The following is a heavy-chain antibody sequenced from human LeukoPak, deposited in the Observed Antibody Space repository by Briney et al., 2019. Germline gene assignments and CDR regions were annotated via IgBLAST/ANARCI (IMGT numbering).Heavy chain of an antibody. CDR3: ARGTRGYYCSGGSCFSAFDY. CDR2: IYYSGST. CDR1: GGSISSGDYY. J-gene: IGHJ4*02. D-gene: IGHD2-15*01. V-gene: IGHV4-30-4*08. Sequence: SETLSLTCTVSGGSISSGDYYWSWIRQPPGKGLEWIGYIYYSGSTSYNPSLKTRVTISVDTSKNQFSLKLSSVTAADTAVYYCARGTRGYYCSGGSCFSAFDYWGQGTLVTVSS.